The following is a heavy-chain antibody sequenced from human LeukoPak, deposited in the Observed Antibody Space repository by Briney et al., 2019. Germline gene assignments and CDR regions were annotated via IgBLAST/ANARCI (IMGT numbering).Heavy chain of an antibody. J-gene: IGHJ4*02. CDR3: ARAAYSSDSFDY. CDR1: GGSFSGYY. Sequence: PSETQSLTCAVYGGSFSGYYWSWIRQPPGRGLEWIGEINHSGSTNYNPSLKSRVTISVDTSKNQFSLKLSSVTAADTAVYYCARAAYSSDSFDYWGQGTLVTVSS. V-gene: IGHV4-34*01. CDR2: INHSGST. D-gene: IGHD6-19*01.